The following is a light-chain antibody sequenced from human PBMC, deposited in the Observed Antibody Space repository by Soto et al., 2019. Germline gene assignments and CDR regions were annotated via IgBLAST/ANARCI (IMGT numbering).Light chain of an antibody. V-gene: IGLV9-49*01. CDR2: VGTGGIVG. CDR3: GADHGSGSIFFVV. J-gene: IGLJ2*01. Sequence: QSVLTQPPSASASLGASVTLTCTLSSGYSNYKVDWYQQRPGKGPRFVMRVGTGGIVGSKGDGIPDRFSVLGSGLNRYLTIKNIQEEDESDYHCGADHGSGSIFFVVFGGGTKLTVL. CDR1: SGYSNYK.